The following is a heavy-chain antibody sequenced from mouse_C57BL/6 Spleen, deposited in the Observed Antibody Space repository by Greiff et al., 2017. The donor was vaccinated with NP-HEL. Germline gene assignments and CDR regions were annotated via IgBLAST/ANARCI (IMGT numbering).Heavy chain of an antibody. J-gene: IGHJ4*01. Sequence: QVQLQQPGAELVRPGSSVKLSCKASGYTFTSYWMHWAKQRPIQGLEWIGNIDPSDSETHYNQKFKDKATLTVDKSSSTAYMQLSSLTSEDSAVYYCARVGVRDAMDYWGQGTSVTVSS. CDR1: GYTFTSYW. CDR2: IDPSDSET. D-gene: IGHD1-1*01. CDR3: ARVGVRDAMDY. V-gene: IGHV1-52*01.